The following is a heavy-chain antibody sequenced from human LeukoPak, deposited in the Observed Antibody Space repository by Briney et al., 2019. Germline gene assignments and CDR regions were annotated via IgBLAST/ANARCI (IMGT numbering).Heavy chain of an antibody. CDR2: ISSTGGTI. J-gene: IGHJ3*02. CDR3: ARRKGALYSEFAFDM. D-gene: IGHD2-21*01. V-gene: IGHV3-48*03. CDR1: GFTFNTYE. Sequence: PGGCLRLSCAASGFTFNTYEMSWVRQAPGKGLEWVSYISSTGGTIYYADSMRGRFIISRDNAKNSLYLQMNSLRAEDTAVYYCARRKGALYSEFAFDMWGQGTMVTVSS.